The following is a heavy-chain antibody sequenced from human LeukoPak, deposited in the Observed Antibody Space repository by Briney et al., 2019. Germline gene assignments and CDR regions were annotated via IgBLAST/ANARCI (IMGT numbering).Heavy chain of an antibody. CDR3: ARPADYSNFLPDY. V-gene: IGHV1-46*03. J-gene: IGHJ4*02. CDR1: GYTFTTYY. Sequence: GSVKLSCKAAGYTFTTYYLHGVRQAPGQGLEGMGGINPSGGSTNYAQKFQGGVTMTTDKPTTTADMELSSLRSDGRAVYYCARPADYSNFLPDYWGQGTLVTVSS. D-gene: IGHD4-11*01. CDR2: INPSGGST.